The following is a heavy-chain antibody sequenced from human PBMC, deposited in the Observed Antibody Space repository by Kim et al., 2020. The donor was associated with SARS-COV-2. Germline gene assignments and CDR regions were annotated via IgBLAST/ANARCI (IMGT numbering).Heavy chain of an antibody. Sequence: SVKVSCKASGGTFSSYAISWVRQAPGQGLEWMGRIIPILGIANYAQKFQGRVTITADKSTSTAYMELSSLRSEDTAVYYCARGEGYYYDSSGYWFDYWGQGTLVTVSS. CDR1: GGTFSSYA. J-gene: IGHJ4*02. CDR3: ARGEGYYYDSSGYWFDY. CDR2: IIPILGIA. D-gene: IGHD3-22*01. V-gene: IGHV1-69*04.